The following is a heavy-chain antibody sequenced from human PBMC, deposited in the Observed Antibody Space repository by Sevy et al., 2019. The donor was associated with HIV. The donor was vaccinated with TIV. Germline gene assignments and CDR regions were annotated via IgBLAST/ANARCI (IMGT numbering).Heavy chain of an antibody. CDR2: INHSGST. CDR3: ARRVVDTAMVEPTFDY. V-gene: IGHV4-34*01. CDR1: GGSFSGYY. Sequence: SETLSLTCAVYGGSFSGYYWSWIRQPPGKGLEWIGKINHSGSTNYNPSLKSRVTISVDTSKNQFSLKLSSVTAADTAVYYCARRVVDTAMVEPTFDYWGQGTLVTVSS. J-gene: IGHJ4*02. D-gene: IGHD5-18*01.